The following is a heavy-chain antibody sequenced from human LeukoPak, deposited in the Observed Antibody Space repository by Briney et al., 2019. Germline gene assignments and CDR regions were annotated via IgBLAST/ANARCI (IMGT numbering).Heavy chain of an antibody. CDR1: GGSISSGSYY. Sequence: SETLSLTCTVSGGSISSGSYYWTWIRQPAGKGLEWIGRIYASGSTNYNPSLKSRITISVDTSKNQFSLKLSSVTAADTAVYYCARNSCPSGSCYDNRGYFDYWGQGTLVTVSS. D-gene: IGHD2-15*01. V-gene: IGHV4-61*02. CDR3: ARNSCPSGSCYDNRGYFDY. J-gene: IGHJ4*02. CDR2: IYASGST.